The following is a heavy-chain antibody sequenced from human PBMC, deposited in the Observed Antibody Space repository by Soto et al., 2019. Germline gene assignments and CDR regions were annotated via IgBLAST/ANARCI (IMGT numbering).Heavy chain of an antibody. D-gene: IGHD6-19*01. J-gene: IGHJ4*02. CDR1: GFSLTTRPVG. Sequence: QITLKESGRTLVKPTQTLTLTCTFSGFSLTTRPVGVGWIRQPPGQALEWLALIYWDDDKRYNPSLKTRVTTTNATSNSPVVLTMTNMDPVATATDYCAHSHLYNGAWHEGTFDYWGQGALVTVSS. V-gene: IGHV2-5*02. CDR3: AHSHLYNGAWHEGTFDY. CDR2: IYWDDDK.